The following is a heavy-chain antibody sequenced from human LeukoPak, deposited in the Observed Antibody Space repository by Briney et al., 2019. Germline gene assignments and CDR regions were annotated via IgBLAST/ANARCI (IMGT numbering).Heavy chain of an antibody. J-gene: IGHJ4*02. CDR1: GYSFTSFY. V-gene: IGHV1-46*01. Sequence: ASVKVSCKASGYSFTSFYIHWVRQAPGQGLEWMGIINAGGGSPRYAQKFQGRVTMTRDTSTSTVFMELSSLRSEEKAVYYCARYSGTTNVFDYWGQGTLVNVSS. CDR2: INAGGGSP. CDR3: ARYSGTTNVFDY. D-gene: IGHD1-26*01.